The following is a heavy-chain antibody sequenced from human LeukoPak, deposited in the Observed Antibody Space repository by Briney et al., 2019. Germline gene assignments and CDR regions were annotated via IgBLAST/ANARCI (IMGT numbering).Heavy chain of an antibody. CDR1: EFTFSSYW. CDR3: AREVVSGRYGY. J-gene: IGHJ4*02. Sequence: PGGYLRLSCAAPEFTFSSYWMTWVRKAPGKGLKWLDDIKQDGRKKYYEDTVKGRFTISSANAKTSLYLQMHSLRAEDTAVYACAREVVSGRYGYWGQGTLVTVSS. V-gene: IGHV3-7*01. CDR2: IKQDGRKK. D-gene: IGHD1-26*01.